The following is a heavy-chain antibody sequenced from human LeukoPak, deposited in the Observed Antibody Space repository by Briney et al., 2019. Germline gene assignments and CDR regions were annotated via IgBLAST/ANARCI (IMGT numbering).Heavy chain of an antibody. Sequence: ASVKVSCKASGGTFSSYAISWVRQAPGQGLEWMGGIIPIFGTANYAQKFQGRVTITADESTSTAYMELSILRSEDAAVYYCARLPRHNWNDDGDYWGQGTLVTVSS. V-gene: IGHV1-69*13. CDR1: GGTFSSYA. D-gene: IGHD1-1*01. CDR3: ARLPRHNWNDDGDY. CDR2: IIPIFGTA. J-gene: IGHJ4*02.